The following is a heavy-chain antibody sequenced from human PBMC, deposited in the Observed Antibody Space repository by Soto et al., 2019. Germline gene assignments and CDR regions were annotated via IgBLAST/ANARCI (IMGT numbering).Heavy chain of an antibody. Sequence: PSETLSLTCTVSGGSISSSSYYWGWIRQPPGKGLEWIGSIYYSGSTYYNPSLKSRVTISVDTSKNQFSLKLSSVTAADTAVYYCARRGPEIVVAEENWFDPWGQGTLVTVSS. CDR1: GGSISSSSYY. D-gene: IGHD2-15*01. V-gene: IGHV4-39*01. CDR2: IYYSGST. J-gene: IGHJ5*02. CDR3: ARRGPEIVVAEENWFDP.